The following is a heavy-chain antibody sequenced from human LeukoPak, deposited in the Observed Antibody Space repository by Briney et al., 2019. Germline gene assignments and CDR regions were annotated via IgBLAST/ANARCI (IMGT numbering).Heavy chain of an antibody. CDR2: ISGSGGSP. CDR3: ATPTTVTTDI. V-gene: IGHV3-23*01. CDR1: GFTFSSYA. Sequence: GGSLRLSCAASGFTFSSYAMSWVRQAPGKGLEWVSSISGSGGSPYYAGSVKGRFTISRDNSKNTLYLQMNSLRAEDTAVYYCATPTTVTTDIWGQGTMVTVSS. D-gene: IGHD4-17*01. J-gene: IGHJ3*02.